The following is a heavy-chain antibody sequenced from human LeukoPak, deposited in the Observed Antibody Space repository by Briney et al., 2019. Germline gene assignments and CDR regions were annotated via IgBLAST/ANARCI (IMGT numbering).Heavy chain of an antibody. CDR3: ARDGRYYYDSSGYYSDAFDI. J-gene: IGHJ3*02. V-gene: IGHV4-59*01. Sequence: PSETLSLTCTVFGGSISSYYWSWIRQPPGKGLEWIGYIYYSGSTNYNPSLKSRVTISVDTSKNQFSLKLSSVTAADTAVYYCARDGRYYYDSSGYYSDAFDIWGQGTMVTVSS. D-gene: IGHD3-22*01. CDR2: IYYSGST. CDR1: GGSISSYY.